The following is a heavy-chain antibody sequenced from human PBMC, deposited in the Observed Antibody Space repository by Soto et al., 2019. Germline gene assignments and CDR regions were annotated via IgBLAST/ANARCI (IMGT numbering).Heavy chain of an antibody. CDR2: FDPEDGET. Sequence: ASVKVSCKVSGYTLTELSMHWVRQAPGKGLEWMGGFDPEDGETIYAQKFQGRVTMTEDTSTDTAYMELSSLRSEDTAVYYCATESTIRRYYGEHTLYYYGMDVWGQGTTVTVYS. J-gene: IGHJ6*02. CDR3: ATESTIRRYYGEHTLYYYGMDV. D-gene: IGHD4-17*01. CDR1: GYTLTELS. V-gene: IGHV1-24*01.